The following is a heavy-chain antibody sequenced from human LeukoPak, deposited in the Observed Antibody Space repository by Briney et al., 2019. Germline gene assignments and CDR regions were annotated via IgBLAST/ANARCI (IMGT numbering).Heavy chain of an antibody. D-gene: IGHD6-19*01. Sequence: PGGSLRLSCAASGFTFSSYAMSWVRQAPGKGLEWVSAISNSGGSTYYADSVKGRFAISRDNPKNTLYLQMNSLRAEDMAVYYCAKGLTYNSGSRGYFDYWGQGTLVTVSS. CDR2: ISNSGGST. V-gene: IGHV3-23*01. J-gene: IGHJ4*02. CDR3: AKGLTYNSGSRGYFDY. CDR1: GFTFSSYA.